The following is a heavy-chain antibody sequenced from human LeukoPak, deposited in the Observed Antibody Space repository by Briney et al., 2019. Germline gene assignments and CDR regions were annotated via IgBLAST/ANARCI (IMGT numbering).Heavy chain of an antibody. V-gene: IGHV3-30-3*01. J-gene: IGHJ4*02. Sequence: GGSLRLSCGASGFTFSSYAMHWVRQAPGKGLEWVAVISYDGSNKYYADSVKGRFTISRDNPKNTLYLQMNSLRAEDTAVYYCARGGDSSSWYFDYWGQGTLVTVSS. CDR3: ARGGDSSSWYFDY. D-gene: IGHD6-13*01. CDR2: ISYDGSNK. CDR1: GFTFSSYA.